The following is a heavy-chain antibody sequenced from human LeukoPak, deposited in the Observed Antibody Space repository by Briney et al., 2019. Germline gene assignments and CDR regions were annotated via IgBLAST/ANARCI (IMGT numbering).Heavy chain of an antibody. CDR1: GFTFSSYG. CDR2: IWYDGSNK. V-gene: IGHV3-33*01. CDR3: ARGGLVGYFDY. D-gene: IGHD6-19*01. J-gene: IGHJ4*02. Sequence: GGSLRLSCAASGFTFSSYGMHWVRQAPGKGLEWVAVIWYDGSNKYYADSVKGRFTISRDNSKNTLYLQMNSLRAEDTAVYYCARGGLVGYFDYWGQGTLVTVSS.